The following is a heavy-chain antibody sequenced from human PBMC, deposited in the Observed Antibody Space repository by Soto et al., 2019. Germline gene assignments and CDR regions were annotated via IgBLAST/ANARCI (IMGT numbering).Heavy chain of an antibody. CDR1: GFPFNNYW. V-gene: IGHV3-7*05. Sequence: GGSLRLSCLASGFPFNNYWMTWVRQAPGKGLEWVAQIKGDGADKYYADSVKGRFTISRDNSKNTLYLQMNSLRAEDTAVYYCASPPPGYYDFWSGYYQDYGMDVWGQGTTVTVSS. D-gene: IGHD3-3*01. CDR3: ASPPPGYYDFWSGYYQDYGMDV. J-gene: IGHJ6*02. CDR2: IKGDGADK.